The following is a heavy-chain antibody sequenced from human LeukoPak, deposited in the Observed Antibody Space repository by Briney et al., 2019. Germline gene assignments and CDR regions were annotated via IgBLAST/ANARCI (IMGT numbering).Heavy chain of an antibody. J-gene: IGHJ4*02. CDR2: IYSGGST. Sequence: SGGSLRLSCAASGFTVSSNYMSWVRQAPGKGLEWVSVIYSGGSTYYADSVKGRFTISRDNSKNTLYLQMNSLRAEDTAVYYCARGIAARPSDFDYWGQGTLVTVSS. CDR3: ARGIAARPSDFDY. D-gene: IGHD6-6*01. V-gene: IGHV3-53*01. CDR1: GFTVSSNY.